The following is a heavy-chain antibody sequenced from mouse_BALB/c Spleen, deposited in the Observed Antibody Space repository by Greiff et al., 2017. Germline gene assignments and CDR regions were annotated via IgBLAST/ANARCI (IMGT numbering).Heavy chain of an antibody. CDR2: ISSGSSTI. V-gene: IGHV5-17*02. CDR1: GFTFSSFG. J-gene: IGHJ1*01. D-gene: IGHD2-3*01. CDR3: ARRGLLGYFDV. Sequence: EVQGVESGGGLVQPGGSRKLSCAASGFTFSSFGMHWVRQAPEKGLEWVAYISSGSSTIYYADTVKGRFTISRDNPKNTLFLQMTSLRSEDTAMYYCARRGLLGYFDVWGAGTTVTVSA.